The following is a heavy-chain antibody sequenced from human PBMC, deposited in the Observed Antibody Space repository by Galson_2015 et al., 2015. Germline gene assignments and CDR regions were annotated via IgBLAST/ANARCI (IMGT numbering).Heavy chain of an antibody. D-gene: IGHD2-2*01. CDR1: GFTFSSYA. CDR3: ARDFVVVPAAIRAAEDALDI. V-gene: IGHV1-69*05. Sequence: SVKLSCKASGFTFSSYAISWVRQAPGQGLEWMGGIIPILGTAYYAQKFQGRVTITTDESTSAAYMELSSLRSEDTAVYYCARDFVVVPAAIRAAEDALDIWGQGTMVTVSS. J-gene: IGHJ3*02. CDR2: IIPILGTA.